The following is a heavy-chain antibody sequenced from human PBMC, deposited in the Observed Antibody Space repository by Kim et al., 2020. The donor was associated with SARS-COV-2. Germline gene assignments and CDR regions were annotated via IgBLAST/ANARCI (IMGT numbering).Heavy chain of an antibody. D-gene: IGHD3-22*01. CDR1: GFTFSDYY. CDR2: ISSSSSYT. J-gene: IGHJ3*02. V-gene: IGHV3-11*03. Sequence: GGSLRLSCAASGFTFSDYYMSWIRQAPGKGLEWVSYISSSSSYTNYADAVKGRFTISRDNAKNSLYLQMNSLRAEDTAVYYCARTSIDYYVSSGYYGAAFDIWGQGTMVTVSS. CDR3: ARTSIDYYVSSGYYGAAFDI.